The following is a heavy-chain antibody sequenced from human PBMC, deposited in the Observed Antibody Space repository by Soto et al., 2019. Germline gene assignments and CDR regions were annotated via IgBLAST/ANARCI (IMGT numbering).Heavy chain of an antibody. CDR1: GVSISSGGYS. D-gene: IGHD5-12*01. CDR2: IYHSGST. J-gene: IGHJ6*02. V-gene: IGHV4-30-2*01. CDR3: ARDRGIYSGYAYYYYGMDV. Sequence: TLSLTCAVSGVSISSGGYSWSWIRQPPGKGLEWIGYIYHSGSTYYNPSLKSRVTISVDRSKNQFSLKLSSVTAADTAVYYCARDRGIYSGYAYYYYGMDVWGQGTTVTVSS.